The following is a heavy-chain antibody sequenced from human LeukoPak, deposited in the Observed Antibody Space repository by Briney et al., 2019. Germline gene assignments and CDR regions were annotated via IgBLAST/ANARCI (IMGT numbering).Heavy chain of an antibody. Sequence: GGSLRLSCAASGFTFSSYWMHWVRQAPGKGRVWVSRINSDGSSTSYADSVKGRFTISRDNAKNTLYLQMNSLRAEDTAVYYSERDQVAGFDPWGQGTLVTVSS. CDR3: ERDQVAGFDP. CDR1: GFTFSSYW. V-gene: IGHV3-74*01. J-gene: IGHJ5*02. CDR2: INSDGSST.